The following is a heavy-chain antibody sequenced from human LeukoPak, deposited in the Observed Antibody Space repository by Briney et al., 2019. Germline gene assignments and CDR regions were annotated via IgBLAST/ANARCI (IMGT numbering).Heavy chain of an antibody. D-gene: IGHD2/OR15-2a*01. Sequence: PSETLSLTCTVSGGSISSYYWSWIRQPAGKGLEWIGHIYNSGSTNYNPSLKSRVTMSVDTSKNQSSLKLSPVTPPDTAVYYCASAGTTAFMDVWGKGSTVSV. CDR1: GGSISSYY. CDR3: ASAGTTAFMDV. J-gene: IGHJ6*01. CDR2: IYNSGST. V-gene: IGHV4-4*07.